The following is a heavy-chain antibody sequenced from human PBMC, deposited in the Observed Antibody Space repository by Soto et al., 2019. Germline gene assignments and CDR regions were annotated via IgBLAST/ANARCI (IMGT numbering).Heavy chain of an antibody. CDR1: GFNFITYS. Sequence: VQLVESGGGPVRPGGSLKLSCAASGFNFITYSLSWVRQAPGKGLEWVASISSSAVYIHYADSVKGRFTISRDNANNSLYLQMNSLRAEDTATYYCVRDGLDYYDTERLYFDNWGQGTLVTVSS. CDR2: ISSSAVYI. J-gene: IGHJ4*02. CDR3: VRDGLDYYDTERLYFDN. V-gene: IGHV3-21*01. D-gene: IGHD3-22*01.